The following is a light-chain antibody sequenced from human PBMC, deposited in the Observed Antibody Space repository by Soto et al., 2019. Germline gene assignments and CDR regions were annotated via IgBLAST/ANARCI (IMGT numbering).Light chain of an antibody. CDR1: SSDVRSYNL. Sequence: QSALTQPASVSGSPGQSITISCTGTSSDVRSYNLVSWYQQHPGKAPKLMIYEGSKRPSGVSNRFSGSKSGNTASLTISGLQAEDEADYYCCTYAGQALGVVFGGGTKLTVL. CDR3: CTYAGQALGVV. CDR2: EGS. J-gene: IGLJ2*01. V-gene: IGLV2-23*01.